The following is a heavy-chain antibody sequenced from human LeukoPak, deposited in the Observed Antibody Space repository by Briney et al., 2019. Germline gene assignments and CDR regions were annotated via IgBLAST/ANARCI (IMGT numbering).Heavy chain of an antibody. V-gene: IGHV4-39*07. CDR1: GFTFSSYA. CDR2: IYYSGST. D-gene: IGHD6-13*01. J-gene: IGHJ4*02. CDR3: ARDRQQLVRGDYFDY. Sequence: PGGSLRLSCAASGFTFSSYAMSWVRQPPGKGLEWIGSIYYSGSTYYNPSLKSRVTISVDTSKSQFSLKLSSVTAADTAVYYCARDRQQLVRGDYFDYWGQGILVTVSS.